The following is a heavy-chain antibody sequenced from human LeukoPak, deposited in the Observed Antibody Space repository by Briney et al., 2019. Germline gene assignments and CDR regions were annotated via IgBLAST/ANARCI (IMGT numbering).Heavy chain of an antibody. CDR3: AKAQWLVRAGAYYFDY. CDR2: ISGSGGST. J-gene: IGHJ4*02. CDR1: GFTFSSYA. Sequence: GGSLRLSCAASGFTFSSYAMSWVRQAPGKGLEWVSAISGSGGSTYYADSAKGRFTISRDNSKNTLYLQMNSLRAEDTAVYYCAKAQWLVRAGAYYFDYWGQGTLVTVSS. V-gene: IGHV3-23*01. D-gene: IGHD6-19*01.